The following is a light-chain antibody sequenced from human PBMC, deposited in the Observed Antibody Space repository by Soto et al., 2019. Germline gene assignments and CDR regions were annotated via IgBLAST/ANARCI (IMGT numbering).Light chain of an antibody. CDR1: QDISVY. Sequence: DIQMTQSPSSLSASVGDRVTITCRASQDISVYLAWYQQKPGKVPKLLIYSASTLQSGVPSQFSGSGSGTDFTLTISSLQPEDVATYYCQKFNTAPLTFRQGTRMEIK. V-gene: IGKV1-27*01. CDR3: QKFNTAPLT. CDR2: SAS. J-gene: IGKJ5*01.